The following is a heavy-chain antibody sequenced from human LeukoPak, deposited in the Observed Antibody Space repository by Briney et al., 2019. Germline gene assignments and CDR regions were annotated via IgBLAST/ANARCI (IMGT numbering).Heavy chain of an antibody. CDR1: EFTFSNFW. D-gene: IGHD5-24*01. Sequence: PGGSLRLSCAASEFTFSNFWMTWVRQLPGKGLERVANIKKDGSETYYVDSVKGRFTISRDNARNSMYLEMNSLTVEDTAVYYCVRDRGWQQFDYWGQGTLVTVSS. J-gene: IGHJ4*02. CDR2: IKKDGSET. V-gene: IGHV3-7*01. CDR3: VRDRGWQQFDY.